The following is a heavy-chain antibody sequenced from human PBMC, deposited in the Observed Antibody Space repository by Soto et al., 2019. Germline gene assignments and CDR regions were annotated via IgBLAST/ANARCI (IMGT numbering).Heavy chain of an antibody. D-gene: IGHD3-22*01. J-gene: IGHJ4*02. CDR1: GFTFRSYA. V-gene: IGHV3-30*04. Sequence: PGGSLRLSCAVSGFTFRSYAMHWVRQAPGKGLGWVASISSDGRNKYYADSVKGLFTISRDNYNNTLHLQMNSLRDEDTAMYYCARDLMFYYDRHLPAYWGAGTLLTV. CDR3: ARDLMFYYDRHLPAY. CDR2: ISSDGRNK.